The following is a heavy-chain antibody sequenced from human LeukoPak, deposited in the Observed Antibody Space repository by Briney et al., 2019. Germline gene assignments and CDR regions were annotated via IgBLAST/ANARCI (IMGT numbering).Heavy chain of an antibody. CDR3: ARADYSSTWSHDYYYMDV. CDR1: GGSISSSSYY. Sequence: ASETLSLTCTVSGGSISSSSYYWGWIRQPPGKGLEWIGYIYYSGSTNYNPSLKSRVTISVDTSKNQFSLKLSSVTAADTAVYYCARADYSSTWSHDYYYMDVWGKGTTVTVSS. J-gene: IGHJ6*03. V-gene: IGHV4-61*05. D-gene: IGHD6-13*01. CDR2: IYYSGST.